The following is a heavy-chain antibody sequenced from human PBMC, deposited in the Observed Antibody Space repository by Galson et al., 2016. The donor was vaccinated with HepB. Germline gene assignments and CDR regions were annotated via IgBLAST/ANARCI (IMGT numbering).Heavy chain of an antibody. CDR3: ASVREQQLLDAFDI. J-gene: IGHJ3*02. CDR1: GFTFTRYN. D-gene: IGHD6-13*01. CDR2: LSSGSSYI. V-gene: IGHV3-21*01. Sequence: SLRLSCATSGFTFTRYNMNWVRQAPGKGLEWVSSLSSGSSYIYYADSVKGRFTISRDNVKKSLYLQMNSLRPEDTAVYYCASVREQQLLDAFDIWGQGTMVTVSS.